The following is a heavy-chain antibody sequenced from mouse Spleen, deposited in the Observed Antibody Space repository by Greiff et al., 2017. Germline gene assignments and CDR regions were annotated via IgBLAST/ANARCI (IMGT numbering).Heavy chain of an antibody. CDR3: ARGGRLGYFDV. CDR1: GFTFSSYT. D-gene: IGHD4-1*01. CDR2: ISSGGGNT. V-gene: IGHV5-9*01. Sequence: EVMLVESGGGLVKPGGSLKLSCAASGFTFSSYTLSWVRQTPAKRLEWVATISSGGGNTYYPDSVKGRFTISRDNARNTLYLQMSSLRSEDTAMYYCARGGRLGYFDVWGAGTTVTVSS. J-gene: IGHJ1*01.